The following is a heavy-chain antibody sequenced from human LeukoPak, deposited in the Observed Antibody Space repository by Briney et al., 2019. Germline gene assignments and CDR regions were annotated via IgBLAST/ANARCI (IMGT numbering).Heavy chain of an antibody. J-gene: IGHJ4*02. D-gene: IGHD5-18*01. Sequence: ASVTVSCTASGYTFTSYAMHWVRQAPGQRLEWMGWINAGDGNTKYSQKFQGRVTITRDTSASTAYMELSSLRSEDTAVYYCAREGSYGSQTHFDYWGQGTLVTVSS. CDR1: GYTFTSYA. CDR3: AREGSYGSQTHFDY. CDR2: INAGDGNT. V-gene: IGHV1-3*01.